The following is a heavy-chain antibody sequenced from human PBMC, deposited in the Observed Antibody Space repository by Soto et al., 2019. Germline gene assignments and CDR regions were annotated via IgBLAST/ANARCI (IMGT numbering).Heavy chain of an antibody. Sequence: QVQLVQSGAEVKKPGASVKVSCKASGYTFTSYYMHWVRQAPGQGLEWMGIISPSGGSANYAQKFQGRVTMTRETSTSTVYMELSSLRSDDTAVYYCERDRPRGGLFDYWGQGTLVTVSS. CDR2: ISPSGGSA. CDR3: ERDRPRGGLFDY. CDR1: GYTFTSYY. D-gene: IGHD2-15*01. V-gene: IGHV1-46*01. J-gene: IGHJ4*02.